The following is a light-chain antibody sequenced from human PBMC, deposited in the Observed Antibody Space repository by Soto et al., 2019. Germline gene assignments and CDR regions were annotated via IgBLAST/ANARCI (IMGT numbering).Light chain of an antibody. J-gene: IGKJ1*01. CDR3: QQYYRASWT. CDR2: RAS. CDR1: QSISSW. V-gene: IGKV1-5*03. Sequence: DIQMTQSPSTLSASVGDRVIITCRASQSISSWLAWYQQKPGKAPNLLIYRASTLKSGIPSRFSGSGSGTEFTLTISSLQPDDFATYYCQQYYRASWTFGPGNKVEIK.